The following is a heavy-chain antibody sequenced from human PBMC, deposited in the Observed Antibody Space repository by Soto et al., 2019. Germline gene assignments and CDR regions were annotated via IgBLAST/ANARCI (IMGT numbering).Heavy chain of an antibody. CDR2: IKYDDSET. CDR3: AAWSHSNWFDY. CDR1: GFIFSSLW. Sequence: EVQLVESGGGLVQPGGSLRLSCEGSGFIFSSLWMGWVRQSPVRGLEWVANIKYDDSETPYMDFAKGRFTISRDNAKNTLYLQMTSLRVEDTAVYYCAAWSHSNWFDYWGQGTLVTVSS. V-gene: IGHV3-7*05. J-gene: IGHJ4*02. D-gene: IGHD6-13*01.